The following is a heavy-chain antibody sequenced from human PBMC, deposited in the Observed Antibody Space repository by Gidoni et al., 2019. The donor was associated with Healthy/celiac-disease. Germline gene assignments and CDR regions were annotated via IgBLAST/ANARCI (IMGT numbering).Heavy chain of an antibody. CDR1: GFTFSSYG. J-gene: IGHJ6*02. CDR2: IRYDGSNK. CDR3: AKDMGKIAHYYYYYGVDV. Sequence: QVQLVESGGGVVQPGGSLRLSCAASGFTFSSYGMHWVRQAPGKGLEWVAFIRYDGSNKYYADSVKGRFTISRDNSKNTLYLQMNSLRAEDTAVYYCAKDMGKIAHYYYYYGVDVWGQGTTVTVSS. D-gene: IGHD7-27*01. V-gene: IGHV3-30*02.